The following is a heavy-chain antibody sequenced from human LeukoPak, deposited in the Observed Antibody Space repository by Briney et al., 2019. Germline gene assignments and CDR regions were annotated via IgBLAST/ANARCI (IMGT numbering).Heavy chain of an antibody. CDR3: ARTDYGDSRRAANWFDP. CDR2: IYYSGST. V-gene: IGHV4-31*03. D-gene: IGHD4-17*01. J-gene: IGHJ5*02. Sequence: PSETLSLTCTVSGGSISSGGYYWSWIRQHPGKGLEWIGYIYYSGSTYYNPSLKSRVTISVDTSKNQFSLKLSSVTAADTAVYYCARTDYGDSRRAANWFDPWGQGTLVTVSS. CDR1: GGSISSGGYY.